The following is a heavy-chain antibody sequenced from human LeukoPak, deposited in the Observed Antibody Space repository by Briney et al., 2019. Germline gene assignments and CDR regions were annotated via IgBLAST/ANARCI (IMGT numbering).Heavy chain of an antibody. CDR3: ARNADIAARRSRYYFDY. CDR2: INPSGGST. CDR1: GYTFTSYY. Sequence: ASVKVSCKASGYTFTSYYMHWVRQAPGQGLEWMGIINPSGGSTSYAQKFQGRVTMTRDTSTSTVYMELSSLRSEDTAVYYCARNADIAARRSRYYFDYWGQGTLVTVSS. D-gene: IGHD6-6*01. V-gene: IGHV1-46*01. J-gene: IGHJ4*02.